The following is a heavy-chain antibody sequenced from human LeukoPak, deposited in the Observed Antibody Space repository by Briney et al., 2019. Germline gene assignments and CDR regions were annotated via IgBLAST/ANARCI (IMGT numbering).Heavy chain of an antibody. CDR2: ISSSSSYI. Sequence: GGSLRLSCAASGFTFSSYSMNWVRQAPGKGLEWVSSISSSSSYIYYADSVKGRFTISRDNAKNSLYLQMNGLRAEDTAVYYCASGYYYDSSSPHGDYWGQGTLVTVSS. CDR1: GFTFSSYS. V-gene: IGHV3-21*01. J-gene: IGHJ4*02. CDR3: ASGYYYDSSSPHGDY. D-gene: IGHD3-22*01.